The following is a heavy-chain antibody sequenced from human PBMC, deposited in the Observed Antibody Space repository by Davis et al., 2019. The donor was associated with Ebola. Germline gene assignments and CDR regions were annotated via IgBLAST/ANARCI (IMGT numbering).Heavy chain of an antibody. Sequence: MPGGSLRLSCAASGFTVSSNYMSWVRQPPGTFLSFFGIIYYSGSTYYNPSLKSRVTLSVDTSKNQFSLKLSSVTAADTAVYYCARHTGSTFGGVIFWFDPWGQGTLVTVSS. D-gene: IGHD3-16*02. V-gene: IGHV4-39*01. J-gene: IGHJ5*02. CDR3: ARHTGSTFGGVIFWFDP. CDR2: IYYSGST. CDR1: GFTVSSNY.